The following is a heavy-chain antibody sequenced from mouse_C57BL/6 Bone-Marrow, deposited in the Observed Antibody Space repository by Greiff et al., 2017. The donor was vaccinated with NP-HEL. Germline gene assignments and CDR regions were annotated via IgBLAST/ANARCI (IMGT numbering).Heavy chain of an antibody. J-gene: IGHJ1*03. CDR1: GFSLTSYA. Sequence: QVQLQQSGPGLVAPSQSLSITCTVSGFSLTSYAISWVRQPPGKGLEWLGVIWTGGGTNYNSALKSRLSISKDNSKSQVFLKMNSLQTDDTARYYCASYSNYFYWYFDVWGTGTTVTVSS. D-gene: IGHD2-5*01. V-gene: IGHV2-9-1*01. CDR3: ASYSNYFYWYFDV. CDR2: IWTGGGT.